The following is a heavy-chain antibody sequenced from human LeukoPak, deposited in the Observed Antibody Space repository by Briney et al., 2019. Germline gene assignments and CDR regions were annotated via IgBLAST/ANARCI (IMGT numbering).Heavy chain of an antibody. D-gene: IGHD3-10*01. V-gene: IGHV1-69*05. CDR2: IIPIFGTA. CDR3: AGGTSSPDY. CDR1: GGTFSSYD. J-gene: IGHJ4*02. Sequence: ASVKVSCKASGGTFSSYDISWVRQAPGQGLEWMGRIIPIFGTANYAQKFQGRVTITTDESTSTSYMELSSLRSEDTAVYYFAGGTSSPDYWGQGTLVTVSS.